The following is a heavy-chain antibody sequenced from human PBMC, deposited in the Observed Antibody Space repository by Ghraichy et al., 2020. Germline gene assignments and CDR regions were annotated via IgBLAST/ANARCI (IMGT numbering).Heavy chain of an antibody. V-gene: IGHV4-30-2*01. CDR1: GGSISSGGYS. CDR2: IYHVGST. J-gene: IGHJ4*02. Sequence: LSLTCAVSGGSISSGGYSWSWIRQPPGRGLEWIGYIYHVGSTYYNPSLRSRVTISVDRSKNQFSLKLNSVTAADTAVYYCARADRSLVDHWGQGTLVTVSA. CDR3: ARADRSLVDH. D-gene: IGHD3-22*01.